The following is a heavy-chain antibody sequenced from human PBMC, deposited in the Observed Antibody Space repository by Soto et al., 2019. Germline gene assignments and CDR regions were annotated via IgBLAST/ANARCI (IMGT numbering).Heavy chain of an antibody. CDR1: GGSISSGDYY. CDR3: ARVALITIFGVVSIPGYFDY. D-gene: IGHD3-3*01. CDR2: IYYSGST. Sequence: QVQLQESGPGLVKPSQTLSLTCTVSGGSISSGDYYWSWIRQPPGKGLEWIGYIYYSGSTYYNPSLKSRVTISVDTSKNQFSLKLSSVTAADTAVYYCARVALITIFGVVSIPGYFDYWGQGTLVTVSS. V-gene: IGHV4-30-4*01. J-gene: IGHJ4*02.